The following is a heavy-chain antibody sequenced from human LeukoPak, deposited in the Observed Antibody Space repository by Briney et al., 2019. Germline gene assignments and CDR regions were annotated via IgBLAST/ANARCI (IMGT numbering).Heavy chain of an antibody. Sequence: GGSLRLSCVASGVTFSSYSMNWGGRAPGQGLEWVSSISSSSSYKYYTDSVKGRFTISRDNAKNSLYLQMNSLRSEDTAVYSCARSAAGTYSWGQGTLDTVSS. J-gene: IGHJ4*02. CDR1: GVTFSSYS. V-gene: IGHV3-21*01. D-gene: IGHD1-1*01. CDR3: ARSAAGTYS. CDR2: ISSSSSYK.